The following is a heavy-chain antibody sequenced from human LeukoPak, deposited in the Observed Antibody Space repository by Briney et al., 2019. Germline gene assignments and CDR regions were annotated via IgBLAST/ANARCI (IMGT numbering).Heavy chain of an antibody. V-gene: IGHV3-48*03. CDR2: ISSSGSTI. D-gene: IGHD4-11*01. CDR3: ARGAMTTGLF. J-gene: IGHJ4*02. Sequence: GGSLRLSCAASGFTFSSYEMNWVRQAPGKGLEWLSYISSSGSTIYYADSVKGRFTISRANAKNSLYLQMNSLRAEDTAVYYCARGAMTTGLFWGQGTLVTVSS. CDR1: GFTFSSYE.